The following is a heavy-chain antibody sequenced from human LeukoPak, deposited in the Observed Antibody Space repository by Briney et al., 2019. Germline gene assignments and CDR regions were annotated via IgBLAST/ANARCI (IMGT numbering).Heavy chain of an antibody. CDR1: GGSIGSYY. D-gene: IGHD3-22*01. CDR2: IYHSGST. V-gene: IGHV4-59*12. Sequence: SETLSLTCTVSGGSIGSYYWSWIRQPPGKGLEWIGQIYHSGSTNYNPSLKSRVTISVDTSKNQFSLKLSSVTAADTAVYYCARRAPSRGYYRDYWGQGTLVTVSS. J-gene: IGHJ4*02. CDR3: ARRAPSRGYYRDY.